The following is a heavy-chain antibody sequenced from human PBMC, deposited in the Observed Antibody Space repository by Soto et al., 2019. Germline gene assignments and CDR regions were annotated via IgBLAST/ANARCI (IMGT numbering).Heavy chain of an antibody. D-gene: IGHD6-19*01. CDR3: ARSSVAGTKYYYYGMDV. J-gene: IGHJ6*02. Sequence: GESLKISCKGSGYSFTSYWIGWVRQMPGKGLEWMGIIYPGDSDTRYSPSFQGQVTISADKSISTAYLQWSSLKASDTAMYYCARSSVAGTKYYYYGMDVWGHGTTVTVSS. CDR1: GYSFTSYW. CDR2: IYPGDSDT. V-gene: IGHV5-51*01.